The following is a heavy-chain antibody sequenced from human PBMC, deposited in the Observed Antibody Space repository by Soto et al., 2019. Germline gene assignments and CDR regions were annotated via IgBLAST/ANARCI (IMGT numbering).Heavy chain of an antibody. V-gene: IGHV3-7*05. J-gene: IGHJ3*02. Sequence: EVQLEESGGDLVQPGGSLRLSCAASGFTLRAYWMTWVRQAPGKGLEWVANINRDGSKKSYLDSVRGRFTISRDNVGNSLYLQMDSPRADDTALYYCARDVSPGSSSLYLDAFDIWGQGTRVTVSS. CDR3: ARDVSPGSSSLYLDAFDI. CDR2: INRDGSKK. CDR1: GFTLRAYW. D-gene: IGHD6-13*01.